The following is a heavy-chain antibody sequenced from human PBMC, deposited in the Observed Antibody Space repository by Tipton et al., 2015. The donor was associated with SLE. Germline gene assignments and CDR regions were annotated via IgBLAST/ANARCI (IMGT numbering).Heavy chain of an antibody. J-gene: IGHJ3*02. Sequence: GLVKPSETLSLTCTVSGGSLSSYYWSWIRQPPGKGLEWIGYMYYSGSTNYNPSLKSRVTISVDTSKNQFSLKLSSVTAADTAVYYCARVYYYDSSGYQGAFDIWGQGTMVTVSS. CDR2: MYYSGST. D-gene: IGHD3-22*01. V-gene: IGHV4-59*01. CDR1: GGSLSSYY. CDR3: ARVYYYDSSGYQGAFDI.